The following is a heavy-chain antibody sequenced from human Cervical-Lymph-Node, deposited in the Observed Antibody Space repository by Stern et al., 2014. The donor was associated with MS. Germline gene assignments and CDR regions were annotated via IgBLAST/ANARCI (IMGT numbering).Heavy chain of an antibody. Sequence: VQLEESGAEVKKPGASVKVSCKASGYTFTSYYMHWVRQAPGQGLEWMGIINPSGGSTSYAQKFQGRVTMTRDTSTSTVYMELSSLRSEDTAVYYCAREKRIAVAGTPYFDYWGQGTLVTVSS. J-gene: IGHJ4*02. V-gene: IGHV1-46*01. CDR3: AREKRIAVAGTPYFDY. CDR2: INPSGGST. D-gene: IGHD6-19*01. CDR1: GYTFTSYY.